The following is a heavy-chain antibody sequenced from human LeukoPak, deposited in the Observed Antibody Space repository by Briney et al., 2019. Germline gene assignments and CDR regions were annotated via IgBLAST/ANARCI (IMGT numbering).Heavy chain of an antibody. CDR3: ARDRELTSYDSAAFDI. D-gene: IGHD3-22*01. Sequence: GGSLRLSCAVSGLTFSNAWMSWVRQAPGKGLEWVGRIKSTTVGGTTEYAAPVKGRFTISRDDSKNTVYLQMNSLRAEDTAVYYCARDRELTSYDSAAFDIWGHGTMVTVSS. J-gene: IGHJ3*02. V-gene: IGHV3-15*01. CDR2: IKSTTVGGTT. CDR1: GLTFSNAW.